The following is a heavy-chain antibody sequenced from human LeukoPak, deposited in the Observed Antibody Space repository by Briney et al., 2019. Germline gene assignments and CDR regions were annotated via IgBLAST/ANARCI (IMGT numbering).Heavy chain of an antibody. J-gene: IGHJ4*02. D-gene: IGHD3-9*01. CDR3: AREDYDILTGYKVKGFDY. CDR2: ISSSSSTI. CDR1: GFTFSSYS. Sequence: GGSLRLSCAASGFTFSSYSMNWVRQAPGKGLEWVSYISSSSSTIYYADSVKGRFTISIDNAKNSLYLQMNSLRAEDTAVYYCAREDYDILTGYKVKGFDYWGQGTLVTVSS. V-gene: IGHV3-48*04.